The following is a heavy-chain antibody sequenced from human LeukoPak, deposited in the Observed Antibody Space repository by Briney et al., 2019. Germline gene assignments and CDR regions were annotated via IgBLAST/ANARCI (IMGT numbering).Heavy chain of an antibody. CDR1: GGSISSSSYY. V-gene: IGHV4-39*01. Sequence: SETLSLTCTVSGGSISSSSYYWGWIRQPPGKGLEWIGSIYYSGSTYYNPSLKSRVTISVDTSKNQFSLKLSSVTAADTAVYYCASRGLARRAFDIWGQGTMVTVSS. CDR2: IYYSGST. J-gene: IGHJ3*02. CDR3: ASRGLARRAFDI. D-gene: IGHD6-6*01.